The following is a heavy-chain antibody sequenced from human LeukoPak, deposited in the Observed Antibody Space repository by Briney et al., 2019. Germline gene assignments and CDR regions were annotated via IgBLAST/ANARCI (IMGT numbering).Heavy chain of an antibody. J-gene: IGHJ4*02. CDR1: GFAFSSYA. Sequence: PGGSLRLSCAASGFAFSSYAMSWVRQAPGKGLEWVSSISSSSSYIYYADSVRGRFTISRDNAKNSLYLQMNSLRAEDTAVYYCARGGKDIVVVPAAYPSYYWGQGTLVTVSS. D-gene: IGHD2-2*01. V-gene: IGHV3-21*01. CDR3: ARGGKDIVVVPAAYPSYY. CDR2: ISSSSSYI.